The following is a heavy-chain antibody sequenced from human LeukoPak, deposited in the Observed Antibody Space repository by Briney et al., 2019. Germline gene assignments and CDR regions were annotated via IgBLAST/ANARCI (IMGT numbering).Heavy chain of an antibody. Sequence: GGSLRPSCAAPGFIFDNYAIHWVRQAPGKGLEWVSLISGDGGSTFYADSVRGRFTISRDNTRKSLSLQMSSLRSEDTALYYCARESETSGWYDYWGQGTLVTVSS. J-gene: IGHJ4*02. CDR3: ARESETSGWYDY. D-gene: IGHD6-19*01. V-gene: IGHV3-43*02. CDR2: ISGDGGST. CDR1: GFIFDNYA.